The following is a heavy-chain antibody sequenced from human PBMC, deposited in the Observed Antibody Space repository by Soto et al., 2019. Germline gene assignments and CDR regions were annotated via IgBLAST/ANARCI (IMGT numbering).Heavy chain of an antibody. CDR1: GGSISSGGYY. V-gene: IGHV4-31*03. Sequence: SETLSLTCTVSGGSISSGGYYWSWIRQHPGKGLEWIGYIYYSGSTYYNPSLKSRVTISVDTSKNQFSLKLSSVTTADTAVYYCARDFGYSYGYYYYGMDVWGQGTTVTVSS. CDR2: IYYSGST. D-gene: IGHD5-18*01. J-gene: IGHJ6*02. CDR3: ARDFGYSYGYYYYGMDV.